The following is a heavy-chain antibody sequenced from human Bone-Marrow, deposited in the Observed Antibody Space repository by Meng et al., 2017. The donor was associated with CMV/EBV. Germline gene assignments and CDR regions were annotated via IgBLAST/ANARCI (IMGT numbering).Heavy chain of an antibody. V-gene: IGHV3-21*01. CDR1: GFTLSPFS. Sequence: GGSLRLSCVASGFTLSPFSMNWVRQAPGKGLEWVSSISSSSSYIHYADSVRGRFTISRDNAKNTLYLQMNSLRAEDTAVYYCARMVRNVWSGYSFDYWGQGTLVTVSS. CDR2: ISSSSSYI. D-gene: IGHD3-3*01. J-gene: IGHJ4*02. CDR3: ARMVRNVWSGYSFDY.